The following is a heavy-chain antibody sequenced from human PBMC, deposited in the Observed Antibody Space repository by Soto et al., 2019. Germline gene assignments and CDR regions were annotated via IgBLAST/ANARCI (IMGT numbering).Heavy chain of an antibody. CDR3: ARDDNSADNGLDH. CDR2: IVNDGSEQ. D-gene: IGHD1-20*01. J-gene: IGHJ4*02. CDR1: GFSFSTHG. Sequence: QVQLVESGGGVVRPGRSLRLSCAATGFSFSTHGMHWVRQAPGKGLEWVAVIVNDGSEQDYSDSVKGRFTISRDNSKNPLYLQMNNLRAEDSGVYYCARDDNSADNGLDHWGQGNLVTVSS. V-gene: IGHV3-33*01.